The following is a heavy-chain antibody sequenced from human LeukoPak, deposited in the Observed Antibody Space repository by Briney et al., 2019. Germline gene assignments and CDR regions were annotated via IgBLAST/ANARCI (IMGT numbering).Heavy chain of an antibody. J-gene: IGHJ4*02. D-gene: IGHD3-3*01. CDR3: ARDAYDFWSGYVDQ. CDR2: ISYDGSHK. Sequence: GGSLRLSCAASGFTVSSNYMSWVRQTPAMGLQWVAVISYDGSHKYYADSAKGRFTISRDHSKNTMYLQMNSLRAEDTAVYYCARDAYDFWSGYVDQWGQGTLVTVSS. CDR1: GFTVSSNY. V-gene: IGHV3-30*03.